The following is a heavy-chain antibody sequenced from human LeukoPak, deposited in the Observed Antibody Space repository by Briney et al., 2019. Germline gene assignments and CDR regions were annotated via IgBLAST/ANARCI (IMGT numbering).Heavy chain of an antibody. D-gene: IGHD6-13*01. CDR3: AKDSIAAAGTPYYYYYMDV. CDR2: ISYDGSNK. J-gene: IGHJ6*03. Sequence: PGGSLRLSCAASGFTFSSYSMHWVRQAPGKGLEWVAVISYDGSNKYYADSVKGRFTISRDNSKNTLYLQMNSLGAEDTAVYYCAKDSIAAAGTPYYYYYMDVWGKGTTVTVSS. CDR1: GFTFSSYS. V-gene: IGHV3-30*18.